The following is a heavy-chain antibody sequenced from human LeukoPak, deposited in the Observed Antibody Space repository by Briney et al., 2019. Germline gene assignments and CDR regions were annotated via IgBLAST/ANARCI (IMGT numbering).Heavy chain of an antibody. D-gene: IGHD6-6*01. V-gene: IGHV4-59*05. CDR3: ARSTCSSSLDFQH. CDR1: GGSISSYY. Sequence: SETLSLTCTVSGGSISSYYWSWIRQPPGKGLEWIGSIYYSGSTYYNPSLKSRVTISVDTSKNQFSLKLSSVTAADTAVYYCARSTCSSSLDFQHWGQGTLVTVSS. CDR2: IYYSGST. J-gene: IGHJ1*01.